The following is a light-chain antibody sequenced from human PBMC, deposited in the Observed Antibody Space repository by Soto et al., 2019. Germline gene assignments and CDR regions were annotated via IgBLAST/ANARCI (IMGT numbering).Light chain of an antibody. CDR2: DAS. Sequence: EIVLTQSPATLSLSPGERATLSCRASQSVSSYLAWYQQKPGQAPRLLIYDASNRATGIPARFSGSGSGTDFALTIISLEPEDFAAYYCQQRSNWYTFGQGTKLEIK. V-gene: IGKV3-11*01. CDR1: QSVSSY. CDR3: QQRSNWYT. J-gene: IGKJ2*01.